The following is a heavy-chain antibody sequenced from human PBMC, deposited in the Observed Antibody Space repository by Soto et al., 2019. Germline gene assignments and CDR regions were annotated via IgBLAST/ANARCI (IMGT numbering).Heavy chain of an antibody. CDR1: GYTFTSYD. CDR3: ARGEDCSGGSCYSVDY. V-gene: IGHV1-8*01. CDR2: MNPNSGNT. D-gene: IGHD2-15*01. J-gene: IGHJ4*02. Sequence: QVQLVQSGAEVKKPGASVKVSRKASGYTFTSYDINWVRQATGQGLEWMGWMNPNSGNTGYAQKFQGRVTMTRNTSISTAYMELSSLRSEDTAVYYCARGEDCSGGSCYSVDYWGQGTLVTVSS.